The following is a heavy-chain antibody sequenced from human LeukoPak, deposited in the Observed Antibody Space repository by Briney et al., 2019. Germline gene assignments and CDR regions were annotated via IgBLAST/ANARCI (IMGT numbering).Heavy chain of an antibody. Sequence: PGGSLRLSCAASGFAFSSYEMNWVRQAPGKGLEGVSYISSSGNTIYYADSVKGRFTISRDNAKNSLYLQMNSLRAEDTAVYYCARDHGSDWHYFDYWGQGTLVTVSS. CDR1: GFAFSSYE. V-gene: IGHV3-48*03. J-gene: IGHJ4*02. CDR3: ARDHGSDWHYFDY. D-gene: IGHD6-19*01. CDR2: ISSSGNTI.